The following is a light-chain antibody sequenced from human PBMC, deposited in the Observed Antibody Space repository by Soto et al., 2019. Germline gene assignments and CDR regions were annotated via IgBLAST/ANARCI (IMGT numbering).Light chain of an antibody. J-gene: IGLJ3*02. V-gene: IGLV2-8*01. Sequence: QSAPTQPPSASGSPGQSATISCTGTSSDVGGYNYVSWYQQYPGKAPKLMIYDVYKRPSGVPDRFSGSKSGNTASLTVSGLQPEDEADYYCSSYAGSSTWVFGGGTKLTGL. CDR2: DVY. CDR1: SSDVGGYNY. CDR3: SSYAGSSTWV.